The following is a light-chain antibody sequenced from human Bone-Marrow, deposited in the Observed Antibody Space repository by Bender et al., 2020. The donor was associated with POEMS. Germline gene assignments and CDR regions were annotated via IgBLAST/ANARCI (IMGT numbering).Light chain of an antibody. CDR3: VAWDASLNGWV. J-gene: IGLJ3*02. CDR2: SNN. V-gene: IGLV1-50*01. CDR1: SSNIGAGYD. Sequence: QSVLTQPPSVSGAPGQKFTISCTGSSSNIGAGYDVHWYQQLPGTPPQLLIYSNNNRPSGVPDRFSGSKSGTSASLAITGLQSDDEAIYFCVAWDASLNGWVFGGGTKLTVL.